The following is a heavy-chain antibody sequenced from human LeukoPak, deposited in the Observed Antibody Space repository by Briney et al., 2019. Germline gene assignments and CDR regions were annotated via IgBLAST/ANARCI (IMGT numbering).Heavy chain of an antibody. CDR3: ARRRHNFDFYDV. Sequence: PSETLSLTCTVSGDSIISNIYWWDWVRLPPGKGLEGIGATFYTGRTFYSPSLKSRVTISVDTSKNQFSLDLRSATAADTAVYYCARRRHNFDFYDVWGQGTRVTVSS. CDR1: GDSIISNIYW. J-gene: IGHJ3*01. V-gene: IGHV4-39*01. CDR2: TFYTGRT. D-gene: IGHD3/OR15-3a*01.